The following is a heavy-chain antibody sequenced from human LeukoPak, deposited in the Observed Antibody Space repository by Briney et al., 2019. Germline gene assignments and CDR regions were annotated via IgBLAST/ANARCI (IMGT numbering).Heavy chain of an antibody. J-gene: IGHJ3*02. V-gene: IGHV4-59*12. CDR3: ATSTRVTIFGVVPGADAFDI. CDR2: IYYSGST. Sequence: SETLSLTCTVSGGSISNYYWSWIRQPPGKGLEWIGYIYYSGSTNYNPSLKSRVTMSVDTSKNQFSLKLSSVTAADTAVYYCATSTRVTIFGVVPGADAFDIWGQGTMVTVSS. CDR1: GGSISNYY. D-gene: IGHD3-3*01.